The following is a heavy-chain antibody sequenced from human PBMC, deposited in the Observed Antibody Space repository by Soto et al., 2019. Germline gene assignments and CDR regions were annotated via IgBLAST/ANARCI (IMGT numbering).Heavy chain of an antibody. Sequence: ASVKVSCKGSGYTSTSYGISWVRQAPGQGLEWMEWISGYNGNTKYAQELQGRVTMTIDTSTSTAYMEVRSLRADDTAVYYCARDSFYDSSGYYTKWGQGTLVTVSS. V-gene: IGHV1-18*04. CDR3: ARDSFYDSSGYYTK. CDR2: ISGYNGNT. J-gene: IGHJ4*02. CDR1: GYTSTSYG. D-gene: IGHD3-22*01.